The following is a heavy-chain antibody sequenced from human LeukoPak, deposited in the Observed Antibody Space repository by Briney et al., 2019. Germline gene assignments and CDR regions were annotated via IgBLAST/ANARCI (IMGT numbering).Heavy chain of an antibody. D-gene: IGHD2-15*01. CDR3: ARQEYCSGGSCYTWFDP. Sequence: GETLKISCKGSGYSINNYWIGWVRQMPGKGLEWMGIIYPADSDIRYSPSFQGQVTISADKSISTAYLQWSSLKASDTAMYYCARQEYCSGGSCYTWFDPWGQGTLVTVSS. J-gene: IGHJ5*02. CDR1: GYSINNYW. V-gene: IGHV5-51*01. CDR2: IYPADSDI.